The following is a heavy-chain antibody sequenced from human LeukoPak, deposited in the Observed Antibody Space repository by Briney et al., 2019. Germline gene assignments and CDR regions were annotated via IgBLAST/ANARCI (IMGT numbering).Heavy chain of an antibody. CDR2: INGDDTYI. J-gene: IGHJ4*02. D-gene: IGHD3-22*01. CDR3: ARDSLDDSNGYYLDY. CDR1: GFTFRNST. Sequence: GGSLRLSCAASGFTFRNSTMNWVRRAPGKGLEWVSPINGDDTYIYYEDSLGGRFTIDRDNGRDSLYLKMNSLRAEDTAVYDCARDSLDDSNGYYLDYWGQGTLVTVSS. V-gene: IGHV3-21*01.